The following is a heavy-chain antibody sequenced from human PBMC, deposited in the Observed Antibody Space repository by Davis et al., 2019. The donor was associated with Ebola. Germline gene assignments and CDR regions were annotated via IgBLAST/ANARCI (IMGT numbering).Heavy chain of an antibody. CDR2: MSINGSYI. Sequence: GESLITSCAASGFTFSTYSMNLVRQAPGKGPEWVSSMSINGSYIYHTDSVKGRFTISRDNAKNSLYLQMNSLRAEDTAVYYCARDIGWELLRVYYYGMDVWGKGTTVTVSS. CDR1: GFTFSTYS. V-gene: IGHV3-21*01. CDR3: ARDIGWELLRVYYYGMDV. D-gene: IGHD1-26*01. J-gene: IGHJ6*04.